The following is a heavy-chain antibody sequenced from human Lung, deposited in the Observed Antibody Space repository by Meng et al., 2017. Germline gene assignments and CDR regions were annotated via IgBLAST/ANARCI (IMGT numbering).Heavy chain of an antibody. D-gene: IGHD4-11*01. CDR1: GGSFSDYY. Sequence: QGQLQKWGAGLFKPSETLSLTCVVSGGSFSDYYWSWIRQPPGKGLEWIGEINHSGSTNYNPSLESRATISVDTSQNNLSLKLSSVTAADSAVYYCARGPTTMAHDFDYWGQGTLVTVSS. V-gene: IGHV4-34*01. CDR2: INHSGST. J-gene: IGHJ4*02. CDR3: ARGPTTMAHDFDY.